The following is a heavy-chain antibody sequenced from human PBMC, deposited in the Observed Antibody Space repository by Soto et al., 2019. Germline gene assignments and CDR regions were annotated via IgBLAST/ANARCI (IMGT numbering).Heavy chain of an antibody. CDR1: GHSISSGYY. V-gene: IGHV4-38-2*01. D-gene: IGHD3-10*01. Sequence: SETQSLTSDVSGHSISSGYYCNWYRQPPGKGLEWIGSFYHSGSTYYNPSLKSRVTISVDTSKNQFSLKLSSVTAADTAVYYCARGEYYGSENYFDYWGQGTLVTVSS. J-gene: IGHJ4*02. CDR3: ARGEYYGSENYFDY. CDR2: FYHSGST.